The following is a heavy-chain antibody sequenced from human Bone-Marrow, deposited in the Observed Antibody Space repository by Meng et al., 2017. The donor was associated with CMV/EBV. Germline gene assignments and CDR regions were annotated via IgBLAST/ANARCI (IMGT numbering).Heavy chain of an antibody. CDR3: ASGGSYYLNY. J-gene: IGHJ4*02. CDR2: ISSSGSTI. CDR1: GFTFSDYY. Sequence: GECLKIACAASGFTFSDYYMSWIRQAPGKGLEWVSYISSSGSTIYYADSVKGRFTISRDNAKNSLYLQMNSLRAEDTAVYYCASGGSYYLNYWGQGTRVTFYS. V-gene: IGHV3-11*04. D-gene: IGHD1-26*01.